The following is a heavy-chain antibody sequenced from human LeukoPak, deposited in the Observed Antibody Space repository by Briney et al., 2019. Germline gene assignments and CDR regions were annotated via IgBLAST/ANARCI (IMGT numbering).Heavy chain of an antibody. CDR2: TSASGGRT. Sequence: GSLRLSCAASGFSFSSYAMSWVRQAPGKGLEWVSATSASGGRTYYTDSVKGRFTISRDNAKSSLYLQMNSLRAEDTAVYYCARAGYSMDTEYFQHWGQGTLVTVSS. V-gene: IGHV3-23*01. J-gene: IGHJ1*01. D-gene: IGHD5-18*01. CDR3: ARAGYSMDTEYFQH. CDR1: GFSFSSYA.